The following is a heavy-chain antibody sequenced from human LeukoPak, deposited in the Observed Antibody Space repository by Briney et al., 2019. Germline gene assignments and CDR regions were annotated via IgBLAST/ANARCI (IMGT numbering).Heavy chain of an antibody. CDR1: GFTFSTYR. CDR3: ASQWQFHPAF. CDR2: ISSNSRAT. Sequence: PGGSLRLSCVASGFTFSTYRANWVRQAPGKGREWGSYISSNSRATYYAYSVRGRFTISRDHAKQSLYLQMTSLRVEDTSPCYCASQWQFHPAFWGQGTLVTVSS. J-gene: IGHJ4*02. V-gene: IGHV3-48*01. D-gene: IGHD6-19*01.